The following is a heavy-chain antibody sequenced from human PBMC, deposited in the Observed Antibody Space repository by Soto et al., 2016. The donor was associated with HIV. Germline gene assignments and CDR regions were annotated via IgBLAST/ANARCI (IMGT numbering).Heavy chain of an antibody. D-gene: IGHD3-10*01. CDR2: INPNSGGT. Sequence: QVQLVQSGAEVKKPGASVKVSCKASGYTFTGYYMHWVRQAPGQGLEWMGWINPNSGGTNYAQKFQGRVTMTRDTSISTAYMELSRLRSDDTAVYYCARERRYYGLGSMSFDYWGQGTLVTVSS. CDR1: GYTFTGYY. CDR3: ARERRYYGLGSMSFDY. V-gene: IGHV1-2*02. J-gene: IGHJ4*02.